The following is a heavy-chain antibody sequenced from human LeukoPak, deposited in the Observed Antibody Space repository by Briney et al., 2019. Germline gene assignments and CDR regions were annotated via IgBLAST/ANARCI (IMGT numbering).Heavy chain of an antibody. CDR1: GGSISSYY. CDR3: AGEKVVPAAIKGSYFDY. CDR2: IYTSGST. Sequence: PSETLSLTCTISGGSISSYYWSWIRQPAGKGLEWIGRIYTSGSTNYNPSLKSRVTMSVDTSKNQFSLKLSSVTAADTAVYYCAGEKVVPAAIKGSYFDYWGQGTLVTVSS. D-gene: IGHD2-2*02. J-gene: IGHJ4*02. V-gene: IGHV4-4*07.